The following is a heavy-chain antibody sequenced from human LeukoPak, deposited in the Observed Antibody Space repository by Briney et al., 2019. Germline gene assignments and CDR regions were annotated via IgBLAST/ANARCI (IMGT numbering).Heavy chain of an antibody. CDR1: GGTFSSYA. CDR2: IIPIFGTA. V-gene: IGHV1-69*05. D-gene: IGHD3-3*01. CDR3: ALTQYYDFWSGQYYFDY. J-gene: IGHJ4*02. Sequence: SVKVSCKASGGTFSSYAISWVRQAPGQGLEWMGGIIPIFGTANYAQRFQGRVTITTDESTSTAYMELSSLRSEDTAVYYCALTQYYDFWSGQYYFDYWGQGTLVTVSS.